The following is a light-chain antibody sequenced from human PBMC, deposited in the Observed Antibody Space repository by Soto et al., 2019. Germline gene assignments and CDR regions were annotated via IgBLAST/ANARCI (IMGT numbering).Light chain of an antibody. V-gene: IGLV1-44*01. Sequence: QSVLTQPPSASGTPGQRVTISCSGSSSNIGSNTVNWYQQLPGTAPKLLIYSNNHRPSGVPDRFSGAKSGTSASLAISGGQSEDEADYYCAAWDDSLNGRVFGGGTKLTVL. CDR1: SSNIGSNT. CDR2: SNN. J-gene: IGLJ3*02. CDR3: AAWDDSLNGRV.